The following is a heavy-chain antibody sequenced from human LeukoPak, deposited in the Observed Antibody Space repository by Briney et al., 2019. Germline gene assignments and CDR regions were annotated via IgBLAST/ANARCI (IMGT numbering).Heavy chain of an antibody. D-gene: IGHD6-19*01. CDR1: GGSFSDYY. V-gene: IGHV4-34*01. CDR3: ARRESSGWYYFDY. CDR2: INHRGST. J-gene: IGHJ4*02. Sequence: SETLSLTCAVYGGSFSDYYWSWVRQPPGKGLEWIGEINHRGSTNYNPSLKSRVTISVDTSKNQFSLKLSSVTAADTAVYYCARRESSGWYYFDYWGQGTLVTVSS.